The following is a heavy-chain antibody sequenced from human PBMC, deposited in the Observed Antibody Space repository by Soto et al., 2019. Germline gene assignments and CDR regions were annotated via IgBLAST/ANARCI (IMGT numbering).Heavy chain of an antibody. CDR2: ISYDGTKK. J-gene: IGHJ4*02. D-gene: IGHD3-10*01. CDR1: GFAFGSYG. Sequence: QVQLVESGGGVVQPGSSLRLSCAASGFAFGSYGIHWVRQAPGKGLEWMAVISYDGTKKYYADFVQGRSTISTDNLKNTLYLDMTSRRPGDTAVYWRANGLREFSSFDYWGKGTLVTVSS. V-gene: IGHV3-30*18. CDR3: ANGLREFSSFDY.